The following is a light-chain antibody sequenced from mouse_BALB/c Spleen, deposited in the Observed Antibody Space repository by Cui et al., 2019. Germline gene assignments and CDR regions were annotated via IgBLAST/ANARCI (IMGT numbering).Light chain of an antibody. CDR3: QQDQSYPYS. CDR1: QNINVW. CDR2: KAY. V-gene: IGKV10-94*01. Sequence: DIQVNQSLSSQYASLADTITSTCHDSQNINVWISWYQQKPGNIPKLLIYKAYNLHTGVPSRFSGSGSGTGLTLPISSLQTEDIATYYCQQDQSYPYSFGGGTKLA. J-gene: IGKJ2*01.